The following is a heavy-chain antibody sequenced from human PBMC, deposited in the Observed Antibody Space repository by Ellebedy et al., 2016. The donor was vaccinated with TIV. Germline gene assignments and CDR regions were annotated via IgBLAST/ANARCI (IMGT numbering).Heavy chain of an antibody. CDR1: GFTFTSSA. CDR3: AADSGYSGSYYGAMGIDY. D-gene: IGHD1-26*01. Sequence: AASVKVSCKASGFTFTSSAMQWVRQARGQRLEWIGWIVVGSGNTNYAQKFQERVAITRDMSTSTAYMELSSLRSEDTAVYYCAADSGYSGSYYGAMGIDYWGQGTLVTVSS. V-gene: IGHV1-58*02. CDR2: IVVGSGNT. J-gene: IGHJ4*02.